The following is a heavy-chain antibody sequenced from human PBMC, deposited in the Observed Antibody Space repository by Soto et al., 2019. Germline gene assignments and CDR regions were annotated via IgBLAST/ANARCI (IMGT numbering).Heavy chain of an antibody. Sequence: SETLSLTCAVYGGSFSGYYWSWIRQPPGKGLEWIGEINHSGSTNYNPSLKSRVTISVDTSKNQFSLKLSSVTAADTAVYYCARLYKDYYGSGTYDNNARVGRRSDVWGQGTTVTVSS. D-gene: IGHD3-10*01. J-gene: IGHJ6*02. CDR3: ARLYKDYYGSGTYDNNARVGRRSDV. CDR1: GGSFSGYY. CDR2: INHSGST. V-gene: IGHV4-34*01.